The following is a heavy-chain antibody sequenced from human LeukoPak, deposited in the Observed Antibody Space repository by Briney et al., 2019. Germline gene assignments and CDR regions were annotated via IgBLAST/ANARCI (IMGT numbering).Heavy chain of an antibody. V-gene: IGHV4-34*01. CDR2: INHSGNT. J-gene: IGHJ4*02. D-gene: IGHD2-15*01. Sequence: SETLSLTCAVYGGSFSGYYWSWIRQPPGKGLEWIGEINHSGNTNYNPYLKSRVTISVEKSKNHFSLKLSSVTAADTAVYYCARAWWPIDYWGEGALVTVSS. CDR3: ARAWWPIDY. CDR1: GGSFSGYY.